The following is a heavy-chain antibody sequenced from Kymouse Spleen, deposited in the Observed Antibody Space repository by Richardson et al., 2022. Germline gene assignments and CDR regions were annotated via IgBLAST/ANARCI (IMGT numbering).Heavy chain of an antibody. CDR3: ARGRFTMVRGVIYWFDP. J-gene: IGHJ5*02. CDR1: GGSFSGYY. Sequence: QVQLQQWGAGLLKPSETLSLTCAVYGGSFSGYYWSWIRQPPGKGLEWIGEINHSGSTNYNPSLKSRVTISVDTSKNQFSLKLSSVTAADTAVYYCARGRFTMVRGVIYWFDPWGQGTLVTVSS. CDR2: INHSGST. V-gene: IGHV4-34*01. D-gene: IGHD3-10*01.